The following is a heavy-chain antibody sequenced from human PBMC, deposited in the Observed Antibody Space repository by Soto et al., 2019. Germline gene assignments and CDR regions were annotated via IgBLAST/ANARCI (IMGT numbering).Heavy chain of an antibody. CDR3: AKEGTHFYYPGMDV. Sequence: GVLRLSCAASGFTFSSTAMSWVRQAPGKGLECVSVISGSGGNTYYADSVKGRFTISRDNSKNTLYLQMNSLRAEDTAVYYCAKEGTHFYYPGMDVWGQGTTVTVSS. CDR2: ISGSGGNT. CDR1: GFTFSSTA. V-gene: IGHV3-23*01. D-gene: IGHD3-10*01. J-gene: IGHJ6*02.